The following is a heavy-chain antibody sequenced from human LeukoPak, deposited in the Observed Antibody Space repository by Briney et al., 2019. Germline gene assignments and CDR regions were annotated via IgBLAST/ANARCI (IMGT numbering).Heavy chain of an antibody. CDR2: ISGSGGST. Sequence: GGSLSLSCAASGFTFSNYAMSWVRQAPGKGLEWVSSISGSGGSTFYADSVKGRFTISRDNSKNTLYLQMNSLRAEDTAVYYCAKDRYRCSSTSCYMLYFDYWGQGTLVTVSS. D-gene: IGHD2-2*02. CDR1: GFTFSNYA. V-gene: IGHV3-23*01. J-gene: IGHJ4*02. CDR3: AKDRYRCSSTSCYMLYFDY.